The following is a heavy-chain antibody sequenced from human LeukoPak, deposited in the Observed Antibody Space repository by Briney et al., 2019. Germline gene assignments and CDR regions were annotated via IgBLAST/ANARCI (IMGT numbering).Heavy chain of an antibody. CDR1: GFTFSSYS. CDR3: ARDLITMVRGVIWN. J-gene: IGHJ4*02. D-gene: IGHD3-10*01. V-gene: IGHV3-21*01. Sequence: GGSLRLSCAASGFTFSSYSMNWVRQAPGKGLEWVSSISSSSSYIYYAASVKGRFTISSDNAKTSLYLQMNSLRAEDTAVYYCARDLITMVRGVIWNWGQGTLVTVSS. CDR2: ISSSSSYI.